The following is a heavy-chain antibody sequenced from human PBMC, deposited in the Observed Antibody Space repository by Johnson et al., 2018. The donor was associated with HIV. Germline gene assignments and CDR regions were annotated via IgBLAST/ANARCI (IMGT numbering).Heavy chain of an antibody. CDR3: ARRGWELWTTQNAFDI. CDR2: INWNGGST. Sequence: VQLVESGGGVVRPGGSLRLSCAASGFIFDDYGMSWVRQAPGKGLEWGSGINWNGGSTGYADSVKGRFTISRDNAKNSLFLQMNSLRAEDTALYYCARRGWELWTTQNAFDIWGQGSIVTVSS. V-gene: IGHV3-20*04. J-gene: IGHJ3*02. D-gene: IGHD1-26*01. CDR1: GFIFDDYG.